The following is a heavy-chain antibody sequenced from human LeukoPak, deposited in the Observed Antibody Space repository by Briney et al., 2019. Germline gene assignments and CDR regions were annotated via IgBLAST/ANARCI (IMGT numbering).Heavy chain of an antibody. V-gene: IGHV4-59*08. Sequence: PSETLSLTCTLPRGSLNSYHWSWVRQAPGKGLEWIGYIFYTGGEINYNRSLKSRLTISVDTSKNQFSLMLTSVTAADTAVYYFARGPANTAAFDIWAPGTMVTVS. J-gene: IGHJ3*02. CDR3: ARGPANTAAFDI. D-gene: IGHD5-18*01. CDR2: IFYTGGEI. CDR1: RGSLNSYH.